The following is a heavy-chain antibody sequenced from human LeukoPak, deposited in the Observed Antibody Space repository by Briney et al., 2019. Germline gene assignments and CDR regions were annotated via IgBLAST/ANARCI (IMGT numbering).Heavy chain of an antibody. D-gene: IGHD6-19*01. CDR2: ISGSGSTK. V-gene: IGHV3-11*01. Sequence: PGGSLRLSCAASGFTFSDYYMSWIRQAPGRGLEWVSYISGSGSTKFYADSVRGRFTISRDNAKNSLYLQVNNLRAEDTAIYYCARDGEPLGAYSSGWGFWGQGTLVTVSS. CDR3: ARDGEPLGAYSSGWGF. J-gene: IGHJ4*02. CDR1: GFTFSDYY.